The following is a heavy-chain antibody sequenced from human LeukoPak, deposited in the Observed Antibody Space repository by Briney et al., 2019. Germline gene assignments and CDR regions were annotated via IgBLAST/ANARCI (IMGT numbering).Heavy chain of an antibody. CDR2: INHSGST. J-gene: IGHJ6*03. D-gene: IGHD3-16*02. Sequence: PSETLSLTCAVYGGSFSGYYWSWIRQPPGKGLEWIGEINHSGSTNYNPSLKSRVTISVDTSKNQFSLKLSSVTAADTAVYYCARLLDYVWGSYRGHYYYMDVWGKGTTVTISS. CDR3: ARLLDYVWGSYRGHYYYMDV. CDR1: GGSFSGYY. V-gene: IGHV4-34*01.